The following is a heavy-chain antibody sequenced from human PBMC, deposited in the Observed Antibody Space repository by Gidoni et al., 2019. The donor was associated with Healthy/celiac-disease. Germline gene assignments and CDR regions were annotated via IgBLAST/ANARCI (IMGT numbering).Heavy chain of an antibody. CDR1: GFTFSSYG. D-gene: IGHD6-6*01. CDR3: AKEARIAARRGYFDY. J-gene: IGHJ4*02. CDR2: ISYDGSNK. Sequence: QVQLVESGGGVVQPGRSLRLSCAASGFTFSSYGMHWVRQAPGKGLEWVAVISYDGSNKYYADSVKGRFTISRDNSKNTLYLQMNSLRAEDTAVYYCAKEARIAARRGYFDYWGQGTLVTVSS. V-gene: IGHV3-30*18.